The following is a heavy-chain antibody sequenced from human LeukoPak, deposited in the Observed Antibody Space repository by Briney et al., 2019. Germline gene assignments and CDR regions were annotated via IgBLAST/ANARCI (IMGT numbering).Heavy chain of an antibody. CDR1: GFTFSTYS. V-gene: IGHV3-21*01. CDR2: ISTSSSYI. J-gene: IGHJ4*02. Sequence: GESLRLSCAASGFTFSTYSMNWVRQAPGKGLEWVSSISTSSSYIYYAVSVKGRYTISRDNAKNSLYLQMNSLRAEDTAVYYCARGCSGGSCPSDSWGQGTLVTVSS. CDR3: ARGCSGGSCPSDS. D-gene: IGHD2-15*01.